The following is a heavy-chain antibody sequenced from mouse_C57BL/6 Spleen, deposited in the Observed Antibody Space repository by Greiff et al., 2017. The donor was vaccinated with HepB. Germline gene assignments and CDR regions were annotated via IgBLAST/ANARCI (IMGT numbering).Heavy chain of an antibody. CDR1: GFTFSSYA. CDR3: TRDDGSLYAMDY. V-gene: IGHV5-9-1*02. J-gene: IGHJ4*01. D-gene: IGHD2-3*01. CDR2: ISSGGDYI. Sequence: EVQLVESGEGLVKPGGSLKLSCAASGFTFSSYAMSWVRQTPEKRLEWVAYISSGGDYIYYADTVKGRFTISRDNARNTLYLQMSSLKSEDTAMYYCTRDDGSLYAMDYWGQGTSVTVSS.